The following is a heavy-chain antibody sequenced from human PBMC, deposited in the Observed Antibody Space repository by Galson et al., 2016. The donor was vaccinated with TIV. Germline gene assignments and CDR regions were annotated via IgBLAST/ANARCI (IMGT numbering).Heavy chain of an antibody. CDR2: ISGHSGNT. Sequence: SVKVSCKASGYTFSKYGISWVRRAPGRGLEWMGWISGHSGNTDYARKFQGRLVMTTDTSTGTAFMEVRSLTSDDTAVYYCARDRGSMTMILVVDYYYGMDVWGQGTTVTVSS. V-gene: IGHV1-18*04. CDR3: ARDRGSMTMILVVDYYYGMDV. CDR1: GYTFSKYG. J-gene: IGHJ6*01. D-gene: IGHD3-22*01.